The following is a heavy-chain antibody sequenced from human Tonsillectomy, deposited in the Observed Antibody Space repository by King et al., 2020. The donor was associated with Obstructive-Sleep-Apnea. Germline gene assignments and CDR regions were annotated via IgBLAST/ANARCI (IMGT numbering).Heavy chain of an antibody. CDR3: VKDWTGFFAAYSYGMDV. CDR2: TYYRSKWYN. Sequence: VQLQQSGPRLVKPSQTLALTCAISGDSVSSNTAAWTWIRQSPSRGLEWMGRTYYRSKWYNEYAVSVKSRISINADTSKNKFSLQLKSVTPEDTAVYYCVKDWTGFFAAYSYGMDVWGQGTTVTVSS. CDR1: GDSVSSNTAA. J-gene: IGHJ6*02. D-gene: IGHD3/OR15-3a*01. V-gene: IGHV6-1*01.